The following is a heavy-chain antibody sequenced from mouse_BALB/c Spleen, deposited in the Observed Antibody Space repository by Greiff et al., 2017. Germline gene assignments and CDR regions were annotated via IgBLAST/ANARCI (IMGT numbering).Heavy chain of an antibody. CDR3: TSAGYYDYDGEDFDY. J-gene: IGHJ2*01. Sequence: VQLQQSGTVLARPGASVKMSCKASGYTFTSYWMHWVKQRPGQGLEWIGAIYPGNSDTSYNQKFKGKAKLTAVTSTSTAYMERSSLTNEDSAVYYCTSAGYYDYDGEDFDYWGQGTTLTVSS. CDR1: GYTFTSYW. D-gene: IGHD2-4*01. V-gene: IGHV1-5*01. CDR2: IYPGNSDT.